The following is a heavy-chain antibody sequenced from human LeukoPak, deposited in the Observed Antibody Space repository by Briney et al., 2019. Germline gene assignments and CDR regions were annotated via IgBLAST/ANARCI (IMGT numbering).Heavy chain of an antibody. Sequence: GGSLRLSCAASGFTFSSFCMSWVRQAPGKGLEWVANIKKDESEKYYVDSVKGRFTISRDNAKNSLYLQMNSLRVEDTAVYYCARVRIRSSGPATNYYYYMDVWGKGTTVTVSS. V-gene: IGHV3-7*01. J-gene: IGHJ6*03. CDR2: IKKDESEK. CDR3: ARVRIRSSGPATNYYYYMDV. CDR1: GFTFSSFC. D-gene: IGHD1-7*01.